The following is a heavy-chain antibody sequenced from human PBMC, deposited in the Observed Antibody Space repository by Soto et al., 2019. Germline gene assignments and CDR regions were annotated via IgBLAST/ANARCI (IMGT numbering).Heavy chain of an antibody. CDR1: GGTFSSYA. D-gene: IGHD2-15*01. CDR3: ARALGYCSGGSCYFNWCDP. J-gene: IGHJ5*02. V-gene: IGHV1-69*06. CDR2: IIPIFGTA. Sequence: QVQLVQSGAEVKKPGSSVKVSCKASGGTFSSYAISWVRQAPGQGLEWMGGIIPIFGTANYAQKFQGRVTMTADKSTSTAYRELSSLRSEDTAVYYCARALGYCSGGSCYFNWCDPWGQGTLVTVSS.